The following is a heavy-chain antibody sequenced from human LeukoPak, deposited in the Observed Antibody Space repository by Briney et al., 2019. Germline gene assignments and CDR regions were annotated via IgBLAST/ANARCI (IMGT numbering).Heavy chain of an antibody. Sequence: SETLSLTCAVYGGSFSGYYWSWIRQPPGKGLEWIGEINHSGSTNYNPSLKSRVTISVDTSKNQFSLKLSSVTAADTAVYYCARVSPNTVTTLQYFDYWGQGTLVTVSS. V-gene: IGHV4-34*01. CDR1: GGSFSGYY. CDR2: INHSGST. J-gene: IGHJ4*02. CDR3: ARVSPNTVTTLQYFDY. D-gene: IGHD4-17*01.